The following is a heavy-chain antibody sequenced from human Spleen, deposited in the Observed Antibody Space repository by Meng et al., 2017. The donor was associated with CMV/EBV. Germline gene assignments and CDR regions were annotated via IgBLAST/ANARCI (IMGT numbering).Heavy chain of an antibody. CDR2: IQYDGSNK. CDR1: GFTFSSYG. D-gene: IGHD3-10*01. Sequence: GGSLRLSCAASGFTFSSYGMHWVRQAPGKGLEWVAFIQYDGSNKYYADSVKGRFTISRDNSKNTLYLQMNSLRAEGTAVYYCAKDVQGSGIPGGYGMDVWGQGTTVTVSS. J-gene: IGHJ6*02. CDR3: AKDVQGSGIPGGYGMDV. V-gene: IGHV3-30*02.